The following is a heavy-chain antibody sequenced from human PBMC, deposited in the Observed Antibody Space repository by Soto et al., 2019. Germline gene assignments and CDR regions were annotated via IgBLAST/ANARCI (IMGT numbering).Heavy chain of an antibody. V-gene: IGHV1-3*01. J-gene: IGHJ5*02. D-gene: IGHD3-10*01. Sequence: ASVKVSCKASGYTFTSYAMHWVRQAPGQRLEWMGWINAGNGNTKYSQKLQGRVTITRDTSASTAYMELSSLRSEDTAVYYCARSAHYYGSGSYNWFDPWGQGTLVTVSS. CDR1: GYTFTSYA. CDR3: ARSAHYYGSGSYNWFDP. CDR2: INAGNGNT.